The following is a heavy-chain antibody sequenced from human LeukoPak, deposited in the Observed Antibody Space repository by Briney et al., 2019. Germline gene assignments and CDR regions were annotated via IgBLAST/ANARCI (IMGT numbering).Heavy chain of an antibody. CDR3: ARLRWDIAAAACYFDY. CDR1: GGSISSYY. Sequence: PSETLSLTCTVYGGSISSYYWSWIRQPPGKGLEWIGYIYYSGSTNYNPSLKSRVTISVDTSKNQFSLKLSSVTAADTAVYYCARLRWDIAAAACYFDYWGQGTLVTVSS. CDR2: IYYSGST. D-gene: IGHD6-13*01. V-gene: IGHV4-59*08. J-gene: IGHJ4*02.